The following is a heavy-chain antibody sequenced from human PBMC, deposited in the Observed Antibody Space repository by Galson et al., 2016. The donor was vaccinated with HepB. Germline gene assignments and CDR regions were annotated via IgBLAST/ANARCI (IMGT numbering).Heavy chain of an antibody. J-gene: IGHJ4*02. CDR2: LSGSDGST. D-gene: IGHD5-12*01. Sequence: SPRLSCAASGFTFSSYAMSWVRPAPGKGLEWVSGLSGSDGSTYYADSVKGRFTTSRDNSKNTLYLQMNSLRAEDTAVYYCAKDWGVATTTHFDYWGQGILVIVSS. CDR1: GFTFSSYA. V-gene: IGHV3-23*01. CDR3: AKDWGVATTTHFDY.